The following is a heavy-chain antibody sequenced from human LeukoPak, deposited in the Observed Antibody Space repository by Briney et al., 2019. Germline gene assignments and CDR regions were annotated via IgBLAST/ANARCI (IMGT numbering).Heavy chain of an antibody. V-gene: IGHV3-7*01. Sequence: GGSLRLSCAASGFTFRVYWMGWVRQAPGKGLEWVAKINQGGSQRYYVDSVKGRFTISRDNAENSLYLQMNSVSVEDTAVYYCAKYCSGGSCYGYHFDSWGQGTLVTVSS. CDR1: GFTFRVYW. J-gene: IGHJ4*02. D-gene: IGHD2-15*01. CDR3: AKYCSGGSCYGYHFDS. CDR2: INQGGSQR.